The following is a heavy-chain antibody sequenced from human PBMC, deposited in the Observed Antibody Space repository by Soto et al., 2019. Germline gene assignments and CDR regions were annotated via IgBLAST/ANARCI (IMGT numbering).Heavy chain of an antibody. CDR3: AHVVRRGNNHYFDY. J-gene: IGHJ4*02. D-gene: IGHD2-15*01. Sequence: QITLKESGPTLVKPTQTLTLTCTFSGFSLSTYGMGMGWIRQPPGKAPEWLSVIYWDDDKRYSPSLKSRLTTTTDTSKSHVVPTMTDVDPVDTATYSCAHVVRRGNNHYFDYWGQGSLVTVSS. CDR1: GFSLSTYGMG. CDR2: IYWDDDK. V-gene: IGHV2-5*02.